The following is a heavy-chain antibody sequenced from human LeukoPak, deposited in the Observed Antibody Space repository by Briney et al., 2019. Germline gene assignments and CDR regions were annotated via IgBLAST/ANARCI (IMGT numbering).Heavy chain of an antibody. V-gene: IGHV4-34*01. Sequence: SETLSLTCAVYGGSFSGYYWSWIRQPPGKGLEWIGEINHSGSTNYNPSLKSRVTISVDTSKNQFSLKLSSVTAADTAVYYCARHDRGSYYFDYWGQGTLVTVSS. J-gene: IGHJ4*02. D-gene: IGHD3-10*02. CDR2: INHSGST. CDR1: GGSFSGYY. CDR3: ARHDRGSYYFDY.